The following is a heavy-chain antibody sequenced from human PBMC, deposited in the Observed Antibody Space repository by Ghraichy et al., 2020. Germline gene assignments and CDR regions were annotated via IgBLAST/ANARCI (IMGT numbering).Heavy chain of an antibody. J-gene: IGHJ4*02. CDR3: AKGEAFFLHPLAAPRLFDY. D-gene: IGHD6-25*01. CDR1: GFTFSSYA. CDR2: ISGSGGST. Sequence: GESLNISCAASGFTFSSYAMSWVRQAPGKGLEWVSAISGSGGSTYYAESVKGRFTISRDNSKNTLYLQMNSLRAEDTAVYDCAKGEAFFLHPLAAPRLFDYWGQGTLVTVSS. V-gene: IGHV3-23*01.